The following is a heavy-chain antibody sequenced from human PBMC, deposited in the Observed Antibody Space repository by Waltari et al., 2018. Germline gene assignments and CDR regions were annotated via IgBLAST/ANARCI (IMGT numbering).Heavy chain of an antibody. CDR3: ASLPLDRIWSGYYGDYYYYMDV. J-gene: IGHJ6*03. D-gene: IGHD3-3*01. V-gene: IGHV4-34*01. CDR2: INHSGST. Sequence: QVQLQQWGAGLLKPSETLSLTCAVYGGSFSGYYWSWIRQPPGKGLEWIGEINHSGSTNYNPSLKSRVTISVDTSKNQFSLKLSSVTAADTAVYYCASLPLDRIWSGYYGDYYYYMDVWGKGTTVTVSS. CDR1: GGSFSGYY.